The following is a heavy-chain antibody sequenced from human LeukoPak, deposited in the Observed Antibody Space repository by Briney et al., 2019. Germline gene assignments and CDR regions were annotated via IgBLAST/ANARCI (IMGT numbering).Heavy chain of an antibody. CDR2: INLNSGGT. CDR3: ARVFNWNYVPRDYFDY. D-gene: IGHD1-7*01. J-gene: IGHJ4*02. Sequence: ASVKVSCKASGYTLTGYYMHWVRQAPGQGLEWMGWINLNSGGTNYAQKFQGRVTMTRDTSISTAYMELSRLRSDDTAVYYCARVFNWNYVPRDYFDYWGQGTLVTVSS. CDR1: GYTLTGYY. V-gene: IGHV1-2*02.